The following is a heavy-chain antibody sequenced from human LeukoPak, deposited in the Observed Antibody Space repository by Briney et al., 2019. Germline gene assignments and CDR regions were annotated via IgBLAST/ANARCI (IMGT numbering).Heavy chain of an antibody. CDR3: AGLEGRYSTGMYYYFDY. J-gene: IGHJ4*02. CDR2: ITHRGST. Sequence: SETLSLTCGVYGGSFSGYYWNWIRQPPGKGLEWIGEITHRGSTTYNPSLKGRVTISIDKSENQFSLKLTSVTAADTAVYFCAGLEGRYSTGMYYYFDYWGQGTLVTVSS. D-gene: IGHD2-8*01. V-gene: IGHV4-34*01. CDR1: GGSFSGYY.